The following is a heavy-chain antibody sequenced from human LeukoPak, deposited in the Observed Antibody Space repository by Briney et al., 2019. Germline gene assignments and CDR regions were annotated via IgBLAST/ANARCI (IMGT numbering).Heavy chain of an antibody. CDR1: GYIYTSYW. Sequence: GESLKISCNSSGYIYTSYWIGWVRQMPGKGLEWMGIIYPGDSDTRYSPSFQGQVTISADKSISTAYLQWSSLKASDTAMYYCASNGPYSSGWYNFNWGQGTLVTVSS. V-gene: IGHV5-51*01. J-gene: IGHJ4*02. CDR3: ASNGPYSSGWYNFN. CDR2: IYPGDSDT. D-gene: IGHD6-19*01.